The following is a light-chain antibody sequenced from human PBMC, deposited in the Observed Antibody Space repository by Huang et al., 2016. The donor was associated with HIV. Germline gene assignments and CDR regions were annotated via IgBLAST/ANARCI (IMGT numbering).Light chain of an antibody. J-gene: IGKJ1*01. V-gene: IGKV1-27*01. Sequence: DIQMTQSPSSLSSSPGVSVTLSCRANQDIGNFLAWYQHKPGGVPRLLIYGASTLQSGVPSRFMGRGSGTDFTLTITSFQPDDVATYYCQRYDSAPRAFGQGTKVEI. CDR1: QDIGNF. CDR2: GAS. CDR3: QRYDSAPRA.